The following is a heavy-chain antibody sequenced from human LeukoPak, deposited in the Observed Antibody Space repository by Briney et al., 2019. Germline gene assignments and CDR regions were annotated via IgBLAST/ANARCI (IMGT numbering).Heavy chain of an antibody. D-gene: IGHD6-13*01. CDR2: IYNSGST. V-gene: IGHV4-4*02. J-gene: IGHJ5*02. Sequence: PSETLSLTCAVSGGSISSSNWWSWIRQPPGKGLEWIGSIYNSGSTYYNPSLKSRVTISVDMSKNQFSLKMSSVTAADTAVYYCARAYSSSWYWNWFDPWGQGTLVTVSS. CDR1: GGSISSSNW. CDR3: ARAYSSSWYWNWFDP.